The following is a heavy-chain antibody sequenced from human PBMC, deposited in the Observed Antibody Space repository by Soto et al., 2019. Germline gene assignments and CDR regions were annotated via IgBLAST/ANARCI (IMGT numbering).Heavy chain of an antibody. V-gene: IGHV4-31*03. CDR1: RGSVSSGGYY. Sequence: QVQLQESGPGLVKPSQTLSLTCTVSRGSVSSGGYYWSWIRQHPGKGLEWIGYIYYNGITDYNPSLKSRLIISVDTSKNQFSLILSSVTAADTAVYCCARARLYGSERTVFDFWGQGTLVTVSS. CDR2: IYYNGIT. CDR3: ARARLYGSERTVFDF. D-gene: IGHD3-10*01. J-gene: IGHJ4*02.